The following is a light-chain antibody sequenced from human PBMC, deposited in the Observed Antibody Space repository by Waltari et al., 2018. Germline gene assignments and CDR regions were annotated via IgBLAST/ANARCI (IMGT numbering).Light chain of an antibody. J-gene: IGLJ2*01. V-gene: IGLV1-40*01. CDR3: QSYDTKVGVV. CDR2: GFN. Sequence: QSVLTQPPSVSGAPGQRVTISCTGSWSNIGAGYDVHWYQQLPGKAPTLLVYGFNTRPPGVPDRFFCSKSGTSASLAIPGLQPEDEADYYCQSYDTKVGVVFGGGSKLTVL. CDR1: WSNIGAGYD.